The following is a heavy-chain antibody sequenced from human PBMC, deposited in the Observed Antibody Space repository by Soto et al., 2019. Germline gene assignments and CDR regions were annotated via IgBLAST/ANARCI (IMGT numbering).Heavy chain of an antibody. Sequence: EVQLVESGGGLVQPGRSLRLSCAASGFTFDDYAMHWVRQAPGKGLEWVSGISWNSGSIGYADSVKGRFTISRDNAKNSLYLQMNSLRAEDTALYYCAKDSRGGGYNGFDPWGQGTLVTVSS. J-gene: IGHJ5*02. CDR3: AKDSRGGGYNGFDP. CDR2: ISWNSGSI. D-gene: IGHD3-16*01. V-gene: IGHV3-9*01. CDR1: GFTFDDYA.